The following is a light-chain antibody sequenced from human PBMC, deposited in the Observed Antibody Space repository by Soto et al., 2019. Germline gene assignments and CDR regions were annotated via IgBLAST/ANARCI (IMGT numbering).Light chain of an antibody. CDR1: QSISSW. V-gene: IGKV1-5*01. Sequence: DIQMTQSPSTLSASVGYRVTITCRASQSISSWLAWYKQKPGKAPKLLIYDASSLESGVPSRFSGSGSGTEFTLTISSLQPDDFATYYCQQYNIMYTFGQGTKVDIK. CDR2: DAS. CDR3: QQYNIMYT. J-gene: IGKJ2*01.